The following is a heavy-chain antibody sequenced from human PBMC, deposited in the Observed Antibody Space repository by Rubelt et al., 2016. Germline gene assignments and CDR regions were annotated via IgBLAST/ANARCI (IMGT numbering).Heavy chain of an antibody. J-gene: IGHJ1*01. CDR3: ARVNSVVSRNEYFQH. D-gene: IGHD3-22*01. CDR1: GFTFSSYG. CDR2: ISYDGSNK. V-gene: IGHV3-30*03. Sequence: VVELGGGVVQPGRSLRLSCAASGFTFSSYGMHWVRQAPGKGLEWVAVISYDGSNKYYADSVKGRFTISRDNSKNTLYLQMNSLRAGDTAVYYCARVNSVVSRNEYFQHWGQGTLVTVSS.